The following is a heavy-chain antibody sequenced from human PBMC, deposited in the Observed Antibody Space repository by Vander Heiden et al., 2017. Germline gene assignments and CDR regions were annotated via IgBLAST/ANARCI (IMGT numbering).Heavy chain of an antibody. V-gene: IGHV3-21*01. Sequence: QVVESGGGLVKPGESLRLSCTDSGFTFSTYSMNWVRQAPGKGLEWVSSIGGSSSSIYYADSVKGRFTISRDNAKSSLYLQMNSLRAEDTAVYYCARESLEAFDIWGQGTLVTVSS. CDR1: GFTFSTYS. J-gene: IGHJ3*02. D-gene: IGHD3-16*02. CDR3: ARESLEAFDI. CDR2: IGGSSSSI.